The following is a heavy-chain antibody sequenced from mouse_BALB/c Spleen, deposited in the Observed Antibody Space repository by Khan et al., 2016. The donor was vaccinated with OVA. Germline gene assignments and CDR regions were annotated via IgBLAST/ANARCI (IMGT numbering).Heavy chain of an antibody. J-gene: IGHJ2*01. D-gene: IGHD1-1*01. CDR1: GYSFTGYF. CDR2: INPHIGET. Sequence: VQLKQSGPELVKPGASVKISCKASGYSFTGYFIHWVMQSHGKSLEWIGRINPHIGETFYNQTFRGKATLTVDESSSTAHMELRSLASEDSAVYFCARIYGSDFDYWGQGTTLTVSS. CDR3: ARIYGSDFDY. V-gene: IGHV1-20*02.